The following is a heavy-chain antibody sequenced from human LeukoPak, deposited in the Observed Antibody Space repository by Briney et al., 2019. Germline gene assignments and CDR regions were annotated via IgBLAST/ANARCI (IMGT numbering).Heavy chain of an antibody. CDR1: GGSISSGDYY. J-gene: IGHJ4*02. D-gene: IGHD4-17*01. Sequence: SQTLSLTCTVSGGSISSGDYYWSWIRQPPGKGLEWIGYIYYSGSTYYNPSLKSRVTISVDTSKNQFSLKLSSVTAADTAVYYCARGIGSYGDSQWGFDYWGQGTLVTVSS. CDR2: IYYSGST. CDR3: ARGIGSYGDSQWGFDY. V-gene: IGHV4-30-4*01.